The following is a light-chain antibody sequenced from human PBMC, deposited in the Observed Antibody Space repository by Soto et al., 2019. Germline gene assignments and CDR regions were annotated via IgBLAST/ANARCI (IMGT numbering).Light chain of an antibody. CDR1: QSVGAD. V-gene: IGKV3-20*01. CDR2: GAS. J-gene: IGKJ5*01. Sequence: EILMPQSPATLSLSPGERSTLCCRASQSVGADLAWYQQKPGQAPRFLIYGASTRPIGIPDRFIGSGSGTDFTLTISRLEPEDFGVYYCQQYGSSLIFGQGTRLEIK. CDR3: QQYGSSLI.